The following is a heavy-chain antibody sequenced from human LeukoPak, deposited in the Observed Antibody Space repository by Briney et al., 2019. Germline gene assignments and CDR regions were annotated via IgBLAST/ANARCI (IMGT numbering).Heavy chain of an antibody. CDR2: IWYDGSNK. V-gene: IGHV3-33*01. J-gene: IGHJ4*02. CDR1: GFTFSSYG. CDR3: ARGPYYYGSGSYYYYGLDY. D-gene: IGHD3-10*01. Sequence: PGRSLRLSCAASGFTFSSYGMHWVRQAPGKGLEWVAVIWYDGSNKYYADSVKGRFTISRDNSKNTPYLQMNSLRAEDTAVYYCARGPYYYGSGSYYYYGLDYWGQGTLVTVSS.